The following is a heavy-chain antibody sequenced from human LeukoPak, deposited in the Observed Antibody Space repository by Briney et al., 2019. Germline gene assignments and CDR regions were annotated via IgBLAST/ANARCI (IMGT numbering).Heavy chain of an antibody. CDR2: IYYSGST. J-gene: IGHJ2*01. Sequence: SETLSLTCTGSGGSISSYYWSWIRQPPGKGLEWIGYIYYSGSTNYNPSLKSRVTISVDTSKNQFSLKLSSVTAADTAVYYCASSSAVAGPPFDLWGRGTLVTVSS. D-gene: IGHD6-19*01. CDR3: ASSSAVAGPPFDL. CDR1: GGSISSYY. V-gene: IGHV4-59*01.